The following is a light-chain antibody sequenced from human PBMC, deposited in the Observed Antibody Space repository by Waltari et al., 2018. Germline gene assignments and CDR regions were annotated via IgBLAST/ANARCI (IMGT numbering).Light chain of an antibody. V-gene: IGKV3-20*01. CDR1: QSVSRT. CDR3: QKYGTLPAT. CDR2: DAS. Sequence: EIVLTQSPGTLSLSPGESATLSCRASQSVSRTLAWYQQKPGQAPRFRIYDASRRATGIPDRFSGSGSGTDFSLTISRLEPEDFAWYFCQKYGTLPATFGQGTKVEIK. J-gene: IGKJ1*01.